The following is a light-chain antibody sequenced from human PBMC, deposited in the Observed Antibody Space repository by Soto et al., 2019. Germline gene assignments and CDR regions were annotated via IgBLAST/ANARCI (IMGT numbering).Light chain of an antibody. J-gene: IGKJ2*01. CDR1: ESLSTY. CDR2: GAS. CDR3: QSYNDWPFS. V-gene: IGKV3-15*01. Sequence: EIVMTQSPAALSVSPGERVTLSCRASESLSTYLAWYQHKPGQAPRLLSYGASTKATGSPARLSGSGSATDFTLTISSLQSEDFAVYYCQSYNDWPFSFGQGTKVEIK.